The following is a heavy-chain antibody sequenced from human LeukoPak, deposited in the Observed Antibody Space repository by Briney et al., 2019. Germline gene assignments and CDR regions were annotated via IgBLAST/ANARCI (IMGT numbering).Heavy chain of an antibody. J-gene: IGHJ4*02. CDR1: GIIFSNYW. Sequence: GGSLRLSCAASGIIFSNYWMHWVRQAPGKGLVWVSRINRDGSSTSYADSVKGRFTISRDNAKNTLYLQMNSLRAEDTAVYYCARGSTYSSGWYTGFDYWGQGTLVTVSS. CDR3: ARGSTYSSGWYTGFDY. D-gene: IGHD6-19*01. CDR2: INRDGSST. V-gene: IGHV3-74*01.